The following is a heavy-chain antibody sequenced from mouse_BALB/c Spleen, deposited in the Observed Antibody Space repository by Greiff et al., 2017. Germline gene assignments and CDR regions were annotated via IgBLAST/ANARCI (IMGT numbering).Heavy chain of an antibody. CDR2: ISYSGST. CDR3: ARSAYYDYDRGYAMDY. V-gene: IGHV3-8*02. D-gene: IGHD2-4*01. CDR1: GDSITSGY. Sequence: EVQLQESGPSLVKPSQTLSLTCSVTGDSITSGYWNWIRKFPGNKLEYMGYISYSGSTYYNPSLKSRISITRDTSKNQYYLQLNSVTTEDTATYYCARSAYYDYDRGYAMDYWGQGTSVTVSS. J-gene: IGHJ4*01.